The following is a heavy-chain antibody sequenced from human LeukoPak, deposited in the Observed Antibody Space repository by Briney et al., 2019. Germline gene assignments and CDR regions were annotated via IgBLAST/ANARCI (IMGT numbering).Heavy chain of an antibody. CDR1: GGSISSGGYY. Sequence: SETLSLTCTVSGGSISSGGYYWSWIRQHPGKGLEWIGYIYYSGSTYYNPSLKSRVTISVDTSKNQFSLKLSSVTAADTAVYHCARDPYYDSSGYWERGQGTLVTVSS. D-gene: IGHD3-22*01. V-gene: IGHV4-31*03. CDR3: ARDPYYDSSGYWE. J-gene: IGHJ4*02. CDR2: IYYSGST.